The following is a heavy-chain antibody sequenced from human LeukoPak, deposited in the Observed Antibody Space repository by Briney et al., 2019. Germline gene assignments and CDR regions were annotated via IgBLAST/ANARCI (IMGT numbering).Heavy chain of an antibody. CDR3: ARDLEVAATPDYYYGMDV. CDR2: IDSSGGTH. V-gene: IGHV3-48*02. D-gene: IGHD2-15*01. Sequence: GGSLRLSCAASGFTFSSYSMNWVRQAPGKGLEWVSYIDSSGGTHYYADSVKGRFTISRDNAQSSLSLQMNALRDEDTAVYYCARDLEVAATPDYYYGMDVWGQGTTVTVSS. J-gene: IGHJ6*02. CDR1: GFTFSSYS.